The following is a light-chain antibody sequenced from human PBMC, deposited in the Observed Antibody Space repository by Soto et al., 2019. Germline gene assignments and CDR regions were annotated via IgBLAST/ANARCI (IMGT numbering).Light chain of an antibody. CDR3: QQFNNYPLT. CDR2: AAS. V-gene: IGKV1-9*01. CDR1: QVISTS. Sequence: GESVTITCRASQVISTSLAWYQVKPGKAPKLLIYAASTLESGVPSRFSATVSGTEFSLTITSLQPEDFATYYCQQFNNYPLTFGGGTKVDI. J-gene: IGKJ4*01.